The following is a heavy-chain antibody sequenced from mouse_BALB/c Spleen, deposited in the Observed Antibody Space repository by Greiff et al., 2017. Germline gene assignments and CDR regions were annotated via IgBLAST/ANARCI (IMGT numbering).Heavy chain of an antibody. Sequence: EVQVVESGGGLVQPGGSLRLSCATSGFTFTDYYMSWVRQPPGKALEWLGFIRNKANGYTTEYSASVKGRFTISRDNTQSILYLQMNTLRAEDSATYYCARDREYGNWFAYWGQGTLVTVSA. D-gene: IGHD2-10*02. J-gene: IGHJ3*01. CDR1: GFTFTDYY. CDR3: ARDREYGNWFAY. CDR2: IRNKANGYTT. V-gene: IGHV7-3*02.